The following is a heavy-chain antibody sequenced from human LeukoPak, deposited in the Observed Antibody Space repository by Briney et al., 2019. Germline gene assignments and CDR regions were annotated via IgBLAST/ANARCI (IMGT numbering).Heavy chain of an antibody. D-gene: IGHD3-10*01. V-gene: IGHV1-2*02. CDR1: GYTFTAYY. J-gene: IGHJ5*02. CDR3: ARGGTLWFGELYGP. Sequence: ASVKVSCKASGYTFTAYYMHWVRQAPGQGLEWVGWINPHTGGTNYAQKFQGRVTMTRNTSISTAYMELSSLRSEDTAVYYCARGGTLWFGELYGPWGQGTLVTVSS. CDR2: INPHTGGT.